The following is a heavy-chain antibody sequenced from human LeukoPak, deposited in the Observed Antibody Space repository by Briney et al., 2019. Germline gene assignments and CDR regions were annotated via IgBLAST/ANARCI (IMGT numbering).Heavy chain of an antibody. D-gene: IGHD2-2*01. Sequence: GGSLRLSCAASGFTFSSYEMNWVRQAPGKGLEWVSYISSSSTTIYYADSVKGRFTISRDNAKNSLYLQVHSLRAEDTAVYYCARAIDYWGQGTLVTVSS. CDR3: ARAIDY. V-gene: IGHV3-48*03. CDR1: GFTFSSYE. CDR2: ISSSSTTI. J-gene: IGHJ4*02.